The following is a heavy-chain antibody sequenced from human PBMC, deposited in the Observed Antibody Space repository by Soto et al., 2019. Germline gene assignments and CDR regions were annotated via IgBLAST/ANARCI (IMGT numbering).Heavy chain of an antibody. CDR3: VATYGDYLDY. CDR2: IYPDDSDS. D-gene: IGHD4-17*01. Sequence: GESLKISCKGSGYKFTTYWIGWVRQMPGKGLEWMAIIYPDDSDSRYSPSFQGQVTISADKSISTAYLQWSSLKASDTAIYYCVATYGDYLDYWGQGTLVTVSS. J-gene: IGHJ4*02. CDR1: GYKFTTYW. V-gene: IGHV5-51*01.